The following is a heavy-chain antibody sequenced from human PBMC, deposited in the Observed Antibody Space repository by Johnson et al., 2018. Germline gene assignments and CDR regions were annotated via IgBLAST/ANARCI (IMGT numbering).Heavy chain of an antibody. CDR2: IYYSGST. CDR1: GGTISSYY. Sequence: QVQLQESGPGLVKPSETLSLTCTVSGGTISSYYWSWIRQPPGKGLEWIGYIYYSGSTNYNPSLKSRVTISVDTAKNQFSLKLSSVTAADTAVDYCAKYQRLVGELDAFGIWGQGTMVTVSS. CDR3: AKYQRLVGELDAFGI. V-gene: IGHV4-59*01. J-gene: IGHJ3*02. D-gene: IGHD6-25*01.